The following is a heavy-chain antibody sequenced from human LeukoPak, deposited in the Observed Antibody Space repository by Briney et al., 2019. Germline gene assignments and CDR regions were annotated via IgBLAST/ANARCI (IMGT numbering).Heavy chain of an antibody. J-gene: IGHJ5*02. CDR2: INPNSGGT. V-gene: IGHV1-2*02. CDR3: ARVRPAGRSQVGWFDP. Sequence: ASVKVSCKASGYTFTGYYMHWVRQAPGQGLEWMGWINPNSGGTNCAQKFQGRVTMTRDTSISTAYMELSRLRSDDTAVYYCARVRPAGRSQVGWFDPWGQGTLVTVSS. D-gene: IGHD6-13*01. CDR1: GYTFTGYY.